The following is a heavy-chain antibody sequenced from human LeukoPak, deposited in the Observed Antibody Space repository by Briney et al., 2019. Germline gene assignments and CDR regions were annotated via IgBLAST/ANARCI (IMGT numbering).Heavy chain of an antibody. CDR2: INPNSGGT. Sequence: GASVKVSCKASGYTFTGYYMHWVRQAPGQGLEWMGWINPNSGGTNYAQKFQGRVTMTRDTSISTAYMELSRLRSDDTAVYYCARAVTPEGSDAFDIWGQGTMVTVSS. CDR3: ARAVTPEGSDAFDI. J-gene: IGHJ3*02. V-gene: IGHV1-2*02. CDR1: GYTFTGYY. D-gene: IGHD5-18*01.